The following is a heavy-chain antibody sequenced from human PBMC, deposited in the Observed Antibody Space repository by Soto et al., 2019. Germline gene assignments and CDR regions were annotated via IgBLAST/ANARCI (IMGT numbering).Heavy chain of an antibody. CDR2: SHSRGSS. D-gene: IGHD2-2*02. Sequence: QLQLQESGPGLVKPSETVSLTCAVSGASVSSTSYYWARIRQPPGRGLEWVGTSHSRGSSYYNPSIQSRATLSLDTSKNRFSLRLTSVTAPDTAVYFCARHDDLYTSFDYWGQGTLLSVSS. V-gene: IGHV4-39*01. CDR1: GASVSSTSYY. CDR3: ARHDDLYTSFDY. J-gene: IGHJ4*02.